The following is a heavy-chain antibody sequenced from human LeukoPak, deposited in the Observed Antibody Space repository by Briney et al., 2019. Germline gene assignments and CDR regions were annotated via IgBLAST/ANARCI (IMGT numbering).Heavy chain of an antibody. D-gene: IGHD7-27*01. CDR1: GYTFTSYY. CDR2: INPSGGST. CDR3: ARSSRGLGILIGY. V-gene: IGHV1-46*01. Sequence: GSSVKVSCMASGYTFTSYYMHWVRQAPGQGLEWMGIINPSGGSTSYAQKFQGRVTMTRDTSTSTVYMELSSLRSEDAAVYYCARSSRGLGILIGYWGQGTLVTVSS. J-gene: IGHJ4*02.